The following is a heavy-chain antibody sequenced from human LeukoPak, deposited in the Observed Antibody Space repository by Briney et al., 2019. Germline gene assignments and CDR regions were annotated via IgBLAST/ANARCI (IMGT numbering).Heavy chain of an antibody. CDR2: ITGSGSGI. CDR1: GFTFSNYA. J-gene: IGHJ4*02. CDR3: AKWGDYDVLTGYYVSDY. Sequence: GGSLRLSCAASGFTFSNYAMSWVRPAPAKGLEWVSAITGSGSGIYYADSMKSRFTISRDNSKNTLYLQINSLRAEDTAVYYCAKWGDYDVLTGYYVSDYWGQGTLVTVSS. V-gene: IGHV3-23*01. D-gene: IGHD3-9*01.